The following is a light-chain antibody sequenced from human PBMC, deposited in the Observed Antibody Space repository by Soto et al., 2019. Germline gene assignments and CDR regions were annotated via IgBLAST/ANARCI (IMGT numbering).Light chain of an antibody. V-gene: IGKV3-11*01. CDR3: QQRSNELT. Sequence: EIVLTQSPATLSLSPGERATLSCRASQSVSSYLAWYQQKPGQAPRLLIYDASNRATGITARFSGSGSGTDFTLTISSLEPEDFAVYYCQQRSNELTFGGGTKGEIK. CDR2: DAS. CDR1: QSVSSY. J-gene: IGKJ4*01.